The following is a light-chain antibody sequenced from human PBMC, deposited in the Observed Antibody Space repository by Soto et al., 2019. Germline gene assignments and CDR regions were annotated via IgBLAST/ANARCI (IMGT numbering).Light chain of an antibody. V-gene: IGLV4-69*01. Sequence: QSVLTQSPSASASLGASVKLTCTLSSGHSSYAIAWHQQQPEKGPRYLMKLNSDGSHSQGDGIPDRFSGSSSGAERYLTIARLQSEDEADYYCQTWGTGTLVFGGGTKLTVL. J-gene: IGLJ2*01. CDR3: QTWGTGTLV. CDR1: SGHSSYA. CDR2: LNSDGSH.